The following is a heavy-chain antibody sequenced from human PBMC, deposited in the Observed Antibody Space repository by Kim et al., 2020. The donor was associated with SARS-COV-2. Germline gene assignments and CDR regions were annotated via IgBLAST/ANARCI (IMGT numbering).Heavy chain of an antibody. CDR1: GGSISSSNW. CDR2: IYHSGST. J-gene: IGHJ5*02. Sequence: SETLSLTCAVSGGSISSSNWWNWVRQPPGKGLEWIGEIYHSGSTNYNPSLKSRVTISVDKSKNQFSLKLSSVTAADTAVYYCASREYCSAGSCYSLFWFDPWGQGTLVTVSS. D-gene: IGHD2-15*01. V-gene: IGHV4-4*02. CDR3: ASREYCSAGSCYSLFWFDP.